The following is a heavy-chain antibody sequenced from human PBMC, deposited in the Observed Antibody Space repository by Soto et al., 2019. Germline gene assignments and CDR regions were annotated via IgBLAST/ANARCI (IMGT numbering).Heavy chain of an antibody. D-gene: IGHD3-10*01. Sequence: ASVKVSCKASGGTFSSYAISWVRQAPGQGLEWMGGIIPIFGTANYAQKFQGRVTITADESTSTAYMELSSLRSEDTAVYYCARDLRITMVRGVPYYYGMDVWGQGTTVTVSS. CDR2: IIPIFGTA. CDR3: ARDLRITMVRGVPYYYGMDV. CDR1: GGTFSSYA. V-gene: IGHV1-69*13. J-gene: IGHJ6*02.